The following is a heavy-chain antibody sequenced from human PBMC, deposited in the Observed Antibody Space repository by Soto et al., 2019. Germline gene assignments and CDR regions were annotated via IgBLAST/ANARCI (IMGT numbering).Heavy chain of an antibody. J-gene: IGHJ6*02. CDR2: IYYSGST. CDR3: ARHWGNWNYYYYGMDV. CDR1: GGSISSSSYY. Sequence: SETLSLTCTVSGGSISSSSYYWGWIRQAPGKGLEWIGSIYYSGSTYYNPSLKSRVTISVDTSKNQFSLKLSSVTAADTAVYYCARHWGNWNYYYYGMDVWGQGTTVTVSS. V-gene: IGHV4-39*01. D-gene: IGHD1-1*01.